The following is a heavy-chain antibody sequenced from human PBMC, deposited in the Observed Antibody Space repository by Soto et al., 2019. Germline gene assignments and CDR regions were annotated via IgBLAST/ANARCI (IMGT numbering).Heavy chain of an antibody. V-gene: IGHV1-18*01. CDR1: GDTFTNFG. Sequence: ASVKVSCKTSGDTFTNFGLSWVRQAPGQGLEWMGWIATYNSNRNLAQKFQGRLTLTTDTSTSTAYMELKSLGYDDTAVYYCARVVRGVVNWFDPWGQGTLVTVSS. D-gene: IGHD3-10*01. J-gene: IGHJ5*02. CDR2: IATYNSNR. CDR3: ARVVRGVVNWFDP.